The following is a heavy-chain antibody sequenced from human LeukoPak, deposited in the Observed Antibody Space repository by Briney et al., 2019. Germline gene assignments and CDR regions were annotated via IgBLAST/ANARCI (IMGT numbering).Heavy chain of an antibody. CDR2: ISGSGGST. D-gene: IGHD1-26*01. V-gene: IGHV3-23*01. J-gene: IGHJ4*02. CDR1: GFTFSSYA. CDR3: AKDIYSGSYTPFFDY. Sequence: GGSLRLSCAASGFTFSSYAMSWVRQAPGKGLEWVSAISGSGGSTYYADSVKGRFTISRDNSKNTLYLQMNSLRAEDTAVFYCAKDIYSGSYTPFFDYWGQGPWSPSPQ.